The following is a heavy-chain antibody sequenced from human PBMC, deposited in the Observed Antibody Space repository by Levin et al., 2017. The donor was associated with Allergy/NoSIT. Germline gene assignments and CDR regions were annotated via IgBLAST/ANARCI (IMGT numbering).Heavy chain of an antibody. CDR1: GGSVTNNY. V-gene: IGHV4-59*08. CDR3: ARHPPRDSSGANAFDF. Sequence: GSLRLSCTVSGGSVTNNYWSWIRQPPGEGLEWIAYIYPSGSTKYNPSLKSRVTISIDTSKNQFSLKLTSVAAADTAVYYCARHPPRDSSGANAFDFWGQGTTVTVSS. CDR2: IYPSGST. J-gene: IGHJ3*01. D-gene: IGHD3-22*01.